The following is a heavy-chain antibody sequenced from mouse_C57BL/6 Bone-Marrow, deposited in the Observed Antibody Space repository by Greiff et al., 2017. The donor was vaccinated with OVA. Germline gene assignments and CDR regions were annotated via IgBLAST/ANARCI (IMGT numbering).Heavy chain of an antibody. J-gene: IGHJ3*01. CDR1: GFTFSDYG. Sequence: EVMLVESGGGLVQPGGSLKLSCAASGFTFSDYGMAWVRQAPRKGPEWVAFISHLASSIYYADTVPGRFTISRENAKNTLYLEMSSLRSEDTAMYYCARQGYGSSFPWFAYWGQGTLVTVSA. CDR2: ISHLASSI. CDR3: ARQGYGSSFPWFAY. D-gene: IGHD1-1*01. V-gene: IGHV5-15*01.